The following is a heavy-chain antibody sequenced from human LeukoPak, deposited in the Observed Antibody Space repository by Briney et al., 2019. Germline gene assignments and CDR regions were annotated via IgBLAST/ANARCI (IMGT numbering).Heavy chain of an antibody. D-gene: IGHD3-9*01. V-gene: IGHV3-48*03. Sequence: PGGSLRLSCTASGFTFSGFDMNWVRQAPGKGLEWVSYISSSGSIIYYADSVKGRFTISRDNAKNSLYLQMHSLRAEDTAVYYCARLPALNYWGQGTLVTVSS. J-gene: IGHJ4*02. CDR2: ISSSGSII. CDR3: ARLPALNY. CDR1: GFTFSGFD.